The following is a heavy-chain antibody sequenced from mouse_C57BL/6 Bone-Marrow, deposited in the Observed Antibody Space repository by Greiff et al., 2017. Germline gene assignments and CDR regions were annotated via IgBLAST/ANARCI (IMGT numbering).Heavy chain of an antibody. CDR3: AKHHYYGSWGYFDV. CDR2: INSDGGST. Sequence: EVMLVESGGGLVQPGESLKLSCESNEYEFPSHDMSWVRKTPEKRLELVAAINSDGGSTYYPDNMERRFTISRDNTKKTLYLQMSSLRSEDTALYYCAKHHYYGSWGYFDVWGTGTTVTVSS. J-gene: IGHJ1*03. D-gene: IGHD1-1*01. V-gene: IGHV5-2*03. CDR1: EYEFPSHD.